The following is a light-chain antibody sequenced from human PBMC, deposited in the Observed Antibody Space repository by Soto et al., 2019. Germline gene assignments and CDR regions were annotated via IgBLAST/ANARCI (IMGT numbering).Light chain of an antibody. CDR3: QQYNNWPPYT. J-gene: IGKJ2*01. CDR1: QSVSSN. CDR2: GAS. Sequence: EIVMTQSPATLSVSPGERATLSCRASQSVSSNLAWYQQKPGQAPRLLIYGASTRATGIPARFSGSGSGTEFTLTISSLKSEDFVVYYCQQYNNWPPYTFGQGTKLEIK. V-gene: IGKV3-15*01.